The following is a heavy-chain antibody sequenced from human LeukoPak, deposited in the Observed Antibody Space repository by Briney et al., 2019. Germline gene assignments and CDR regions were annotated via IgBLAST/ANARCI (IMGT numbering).Heavy chain of an antibody. CDR1: GVSISSGGYY. Sequence: SETLSLTCTVSGVSISSGGYYWSWIRQPPGKGLEWIGYIYYSGSTNYNPSLKSRVTISVDTSKNQFSLKLSSVTAADTAVYYCARDRKGLGYCSSTSCYTRYYYYMDVWGKGTTVTVSS. D-gene: IGHD2-2*02. J-gene: IGHJ6*03. V-gene: IGHV4-61*08. CDR2: IYYSGST. CDR3: ARDRKGLGYCSSTSCYTRYYYYMDV.